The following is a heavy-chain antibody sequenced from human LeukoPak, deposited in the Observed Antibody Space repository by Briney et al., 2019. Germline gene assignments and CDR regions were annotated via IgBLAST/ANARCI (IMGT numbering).Heavy chain of an antibody. CDR3: AKAGSSGGHYYGLAV. V-gene: IGHV3-23*01. Sequence: GGSLRLSCAASGFAFSSYTMTWVRQAPGKGLEWVSDIIGSGGSMSYADSVQGRFTIPRDNSRSTLYLQMDSLRAEDTAVYYCAKAGSSGGHYYGLAVWGQGTTATVSS. CDR1: GFAFSSYT. CDR2: IIGSGGSM. D-gene: IGHD6-6*01. J-gene: IGHJ6*02.